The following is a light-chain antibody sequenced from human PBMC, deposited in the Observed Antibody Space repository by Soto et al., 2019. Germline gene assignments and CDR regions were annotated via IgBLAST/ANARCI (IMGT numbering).Light chain of an antibody. CDR3: SSYTSSSILGV. CDR2: EVS. Sequence: QSALTQPASVSGSPGQSITISCTGTSTDVGGYNYVSWYQHHPGKAPKLMIYEVSNRPSGVSNRFSGSKSGNTDSLTISGLLAEDEADYYCSSYTSSSILGVFGGGTKLTVL. V-gene: IGLV2-14*01. J-gene: IGLJ2*01. CDR1: STDVGGYNY.